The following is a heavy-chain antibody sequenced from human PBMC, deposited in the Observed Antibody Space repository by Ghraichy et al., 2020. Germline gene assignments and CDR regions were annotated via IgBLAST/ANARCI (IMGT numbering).Heavy chain of an antibody. CDR3: VRSDSGSYFY. V-gene: IGHV3-64*01. CDR1: GFTFSGYA. J-gene: IGHJ4*02. CDR2: ISTNGGST. Sequence: GGSLRLSCAASGFTFSGYAMHWVRQAPGKGLEYVSAISTNGGSTYYANSVKGRFTISRDNSKNTLYLQMGSLRPEDMAVYYCVRSDSGSYFYWGQGTLVTVSS. D-gene: IGHD1-26*01.